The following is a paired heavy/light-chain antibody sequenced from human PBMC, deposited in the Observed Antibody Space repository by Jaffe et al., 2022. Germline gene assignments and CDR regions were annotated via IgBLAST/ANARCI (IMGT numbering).Heavy chain of an antibody. CDR1: GGSISSSSYY. V-gene: IGHV4-39*01. CDR3: ARSEKGTTIFGVVIILSWFDP. D-gene: IGHD3-3*01. CDR2: IYYSGST. Sequence: QLQLQESGPGLVKPSETLSLTCTVSGGSISSSSYYWGWIRQPPGKGLEWIGSIYYSGSTYYNPSLKSRVTISVDTSKNQFSLKLSSVTAADTAVYYCARSEKGTTIFGVVIILSWFDPWGQGTLVTVSS. J-gene: IGHJ5*02.
Light chain of an antibody. Sequence: SYELTQPPSVSVSPGQTASITCSGDKLGDKYACWYQQKPGQSPVLVIYQDSKRPSGIPERFSGSNSGNTATLTISGTQAMDEADYYCQAWDSSTANVVFGGGTKLTVL. J-gene: IGLJ2*01. CDR3: QAWDSSTANVV. CDR1: KLGDKY. CDR2: QDS. V-gene: IGLV3-1*01.